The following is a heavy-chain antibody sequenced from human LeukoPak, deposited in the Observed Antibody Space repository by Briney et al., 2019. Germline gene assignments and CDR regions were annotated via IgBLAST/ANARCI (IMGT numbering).Heavy chain of an antibody. D-gene: IGHD1-1*01. V-gene: IGHV3-21*01. Sequence: QPGGSLRLSCAASGFTFSSYSMNWVRQAPGKGLEWVSSISSSSSYIYYADSVKGRFTISRDNAKNSLYLQMNSLRAEDTAVYYCAKELVTEPGTFDYWGQGTLVTVSS. CDR2: ISSSSSYI. J-gene: IGHJ4*02. CDR3: AKELVTEPGTFDY. CDR1: GFTFSSYS.